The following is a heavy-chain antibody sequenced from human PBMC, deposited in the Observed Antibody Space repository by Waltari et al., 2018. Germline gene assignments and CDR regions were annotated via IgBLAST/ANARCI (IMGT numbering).Heavy chain of an antibody. CDR2: INHSGST. CDR1: GGSFSGYY. J-gene: IGHJ2*01. D-gene: IGHD3-22*01. V-gene: IGHV4-34*01. CDR3: ARGITMIVVVITTSYFDL. Sequence: QVQLQQWGAGLLKPSETLSLTCAVYGGSFSGYYWSWIRPPPGKGLEWIGEINHSGSTNYNPSLKSRVTISVDTSKNQFSLKLSSVTAADTAVYYCARGITMIVVVITTSYFDLWGRGTLVTVSS.